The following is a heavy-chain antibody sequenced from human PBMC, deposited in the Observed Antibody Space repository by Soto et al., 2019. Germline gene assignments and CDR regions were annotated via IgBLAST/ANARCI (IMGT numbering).Heavy chain of an antibody. CDR1: GVSIHNSHSF. J-gene: IGHJ5*01. CDR3: GRVVEGATRHTDFDS. Sequence: LSLTCAVSGVSIHNSHSFWGWIRQPPGKGLEFIGSMYYSGGANYNPSLKSRVTISLDTSKNQFSLTVNSVTAADTAIYYCGRVVEGATRHTDFDSWGQGTLVTVS. D-gene: IGHD2-15*01. V-gene: IGHV4-39*01. CDR2: MYYSGGA.